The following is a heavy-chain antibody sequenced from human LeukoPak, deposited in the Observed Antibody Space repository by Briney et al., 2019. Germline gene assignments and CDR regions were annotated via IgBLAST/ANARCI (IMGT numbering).Heavy chain of an antibody. CDR3: ASGTGKAAEGYYMDV. V-gene: IGHV3-48*01. J-gene: IGHJ6*03. CDR1: GFTFSSYA. D-gene: IGHD1/OR15-1a*01. Sequence: PGGSLRLSCAASGFTFSSYAMNWVRQAPGKGLEWVSYISSSSSTIYYADSVKGRFTISRDNAKNSLYLQMNSPRAEDTAVYYCASGTGKAAEGYYMDVWGKGTTVTVSS. CDR2: ISSSSSTI.